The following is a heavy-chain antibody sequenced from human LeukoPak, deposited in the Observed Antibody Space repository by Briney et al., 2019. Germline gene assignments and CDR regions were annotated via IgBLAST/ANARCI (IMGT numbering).Heavy chain of an antibody. V-gene: IGHV4-61*02. J-gene: IGHJ4*02. Sequence: KTSQTLSLTCTVSGGSISSGSYYWSWIRQPAGKGLEWIGRIYTSGSTNYNPSLKCRVTISVDTSKNQFSLKLSSVTAADTAVYYCARGPGDFWSGYQMDYWGQGTLVTVSS. CDR1: GGSISSGSYY. CDR2: IYTSGST. D-gene: IGHD3-3*01. CDR3: ARGPGDFWSGYQMDY.